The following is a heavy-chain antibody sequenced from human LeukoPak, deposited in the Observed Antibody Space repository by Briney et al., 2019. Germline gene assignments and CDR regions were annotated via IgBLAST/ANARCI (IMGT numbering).Heavy chain of an antibody. D-gene: IGHD3-22*01. CDR2: INPNSGGT. CDR3: ARDYLLYDTSGYYYSLRY. Sequence: GASVKVSCKASGYSFTGYYMHWVRQAPGQGLEWMGWINPNSGGTGYAQKFQGRVTMTRDTSISTAYMELSRLRSDDTAVYYCARDYLLYDTSGYYYSLRYWGQGTLVTVSS. V-gene: IGHV1-2*02. J-gene: IGHJ4*02. CDR1: GYSFTGYY.